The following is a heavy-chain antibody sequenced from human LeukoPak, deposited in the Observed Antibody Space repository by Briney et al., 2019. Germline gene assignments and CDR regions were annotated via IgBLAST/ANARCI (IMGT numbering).Heavy chain of an antibody. CDR2: ISYDGSNK. CDR3: ARAQEGYYGDYAVSGSYGMDV. Sequence: PGRSLRLSCAASGVTFSSYAMHWVRQAPRKGLERVAVISYDGSNKYYADSVKGRFTISRDNSKNTLYLQMNSLRAEDTAVYYCARAQEGYYGDYAVSGSYGMDVWGKGTTVTVSS. CDR1: GVTFSSYA. D-gene: IGHD4-17*01. J-gene: IGHJ6*04. V-gene: IGHV3-30*04.